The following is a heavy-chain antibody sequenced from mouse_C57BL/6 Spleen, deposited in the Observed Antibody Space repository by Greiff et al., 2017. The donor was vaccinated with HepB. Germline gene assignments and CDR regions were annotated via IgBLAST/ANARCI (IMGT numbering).Heavy chain of an antibody. V-gene: IGHV14-4*01. CDR2: IDPENGDT. Sequence: EVKVVESGAELVRPGASVKLSCTASGFNIKDDYMHWVKQRPEQGLEWIGWIDPENGDTEYASKFQGKATITADTSSNTAYLQLSSLTSEDTAVYYCTTSTVVEDYWGQGTTLTVSS. D-gene: IGHD1-1*01. CDR3: TTSTVVEDY. CDR1: GFNIKDDY. J-gene: IGHJ2*01.